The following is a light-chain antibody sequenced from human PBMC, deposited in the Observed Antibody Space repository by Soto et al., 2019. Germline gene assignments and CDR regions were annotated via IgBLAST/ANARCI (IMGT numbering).Light chain of an antibody. CDR1: QNVDSNY. V-gene: IGKV3-20*01. J-gene: IGKJ2*01. CDR2: GAS. CDR3: QQYGSSDP. Sequence: EIVLTQSPGTLSLSPGERATLSCRASQNVDSNYLAWYQQKPGQAPRIIIFGASGRATGIPDRFSGSGSGTDCTLTISRLEPEDFAVYYCQQYGSSDPFGQGTKLEIK.